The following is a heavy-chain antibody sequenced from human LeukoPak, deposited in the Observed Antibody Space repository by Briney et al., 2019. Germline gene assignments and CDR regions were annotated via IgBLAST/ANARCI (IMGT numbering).Heavy chain of an antibody. CDR2: ISSSSSTI. J-gene: IGHJ4*02. Sequence: PGGSLRLSCAASGFTFSSYSMNWVRQAPGKGLEWVSYISSSSSTIYYADSVKGRFTTSRDNAKNSLYLQMNSLRAEDTAVYYCASTYSYDFDYWGQGTLVTVSS. V-gene: IGHV3-48*01. CDR3: ASTYSYDFDY. D-gene: IGHD5-18*01. CDR1: GFTFSSYS.